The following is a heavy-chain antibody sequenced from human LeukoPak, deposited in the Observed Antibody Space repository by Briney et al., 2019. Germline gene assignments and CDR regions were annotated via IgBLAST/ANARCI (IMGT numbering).Heavy chain of an antibody. D-gene: IGHD2-2*01. CDR3: ARCHGRGRYIVVVPAAIFDP. CDR1: GGSISSGGYY. Sequence: SQTLSLTCTVSGGSISSGGYYWSWIRQHPGKGLEWIGYIYYSGSTYYNPSLKSRVTISVDTSKNQFSLKLSSVTAADTAVYYCARCHGRGRYIVVVPAAIFDPWGQGTLVTVSS. J-gene: IGHJ5*02. V-gene: IGHV4-31*03. CDR2: IYYSGST.